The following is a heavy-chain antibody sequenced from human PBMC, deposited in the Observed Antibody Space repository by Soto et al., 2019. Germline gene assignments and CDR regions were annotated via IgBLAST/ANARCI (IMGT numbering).Heavy chain of an antibody. Sequence: ASVKVSCKASGYTFISYIIHWVRQAPGQRLEWMGWINADNGNTKYSQKLQGRVTITRDTSASTAYMELSSLRSEDTAIYYCARDPLDILTGYPYYFAYWGQGTLVTVSS. CDR2: INADNGNT. V-gene: IGHV1-3*01. CDR1: GYTFISYI. CDR3: ARDPLDILTGYPYYFAY. J-gene: IGHJ4*02. D-gene: IGHD3-9*01.